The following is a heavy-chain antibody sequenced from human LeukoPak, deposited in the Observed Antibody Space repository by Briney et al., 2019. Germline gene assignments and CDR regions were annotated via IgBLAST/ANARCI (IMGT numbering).Heavy chain of an antibody. CDR1: GFTFSSYG. J-gene: IGHJ4*02. V-gene: IGHV3-33*01. CDR3: ASGRGSGSYGGYFDY. Sequence: GGSLRLSCAASGFTFSSYGMYWVRQAPGKGLEWVALIWYDGSNRYCADSVKGRLTISRDNSKNTLYLQMNSLRAEATAVYYCASGRGSGSYGGYFDYWGQGPLVTVSP. CDR2: IWYDGSNR. D-gene: IGHD3-10*01.